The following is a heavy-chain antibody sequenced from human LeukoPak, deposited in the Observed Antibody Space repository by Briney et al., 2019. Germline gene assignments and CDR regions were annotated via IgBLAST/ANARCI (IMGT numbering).Heavy chain of an antibody. Sequence: ASVKVSCKASGYTFTGYYMHWVRQPPGQGLEWMGWINPNSGGTNYAQKFQGRVTITRDTPISTAYVVQSRPRSDDTAVNYCARDLGGDYWGQGTLVTVSS. J-gene: IGHJ4*02. V-gene: IGHV1-2*02. CDR1: GYTFTGYY. CDR2: INPNSGGT. CDR3: ARDLGGDY.